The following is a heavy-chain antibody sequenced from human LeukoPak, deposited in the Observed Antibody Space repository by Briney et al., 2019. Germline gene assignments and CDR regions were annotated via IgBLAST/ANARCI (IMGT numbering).Heavy chain of an antibody. D-gene: IGHD3-22*01. Sequence: ASVKVSCKVSGYTLTELSMHWVRQAPGKGLEWMGGFDPEDGETIYAQKFQGRVTMTRDTSTSTVYMELSSLRSEDTAVYYCARNKVDSSGYSYYFDYWGQGTLVTVSS. J-gene: IGHJ4*02. CDR2: FDPEDGET. V-gene: IGHV1-24*01. CDR1: GYTLTELS. CDR3: ARNKVDSSGYSYYFDY.